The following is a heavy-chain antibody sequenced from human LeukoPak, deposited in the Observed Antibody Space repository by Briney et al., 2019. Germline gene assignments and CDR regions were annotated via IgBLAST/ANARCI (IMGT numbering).Heavy chain of an antibody. D-gene: IGHD6-19*01. Sequence: SETLSLTCTVSGGSISSGSYYWSWIRQPAGKGLEWIGRIYTSGSTNYNPSLKSRVTISVDTSKNQCSLKLSSVTAADTAVYYCARGGSGWYPPFDPWGQGTLVTVSS. CDR2: IYTSGST. CDR3: ARGGSGWYPPFDP. V-gene: IGHV4-61*02. CDR1: GGSISSGSYY. J-gene: IGHJ5*02.